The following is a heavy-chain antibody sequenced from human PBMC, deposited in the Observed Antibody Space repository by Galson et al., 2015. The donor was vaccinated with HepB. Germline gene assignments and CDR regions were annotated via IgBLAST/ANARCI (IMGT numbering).Heavy chain of an antibody. CDR2: ISSHSGNT. CDR3: ARAQFGGRGVINYYGMDV. CDR1: GYTFSGYG. V-gene: IGHV1-18*04. Sequence: SVKVSCKASGYTFSGYGISWVRQAPGQGLEWMGRISSHSGNTIYAEKFQGRVTMTTDTSTSTAYMELRSLRSDDTAVYYCARAQFGGRGVINYYGMDVWGQGTTVTVSS. J-gene: IGHJ6*02. D-gene: IGHD3-10*01.